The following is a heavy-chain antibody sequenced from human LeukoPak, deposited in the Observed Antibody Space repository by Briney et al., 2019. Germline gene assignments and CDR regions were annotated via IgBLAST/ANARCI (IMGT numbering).Heavy chain of an antibody. Sequence: PGASLRLSCVASGFTFSSYWMHWIRQAPGKGLVWVSRIKSDGSTNYADSVKGRFTISRDNAKNTVSLQMNSLRAEDTGVYFCARVPSEIGGYYPEYFRHWGQGTLVTVSS. V-gene: IGHV3-74*01. J-gene: IGHJ1*01. D-gene: IGHD3-22*01. CDR2: IKSDGST. CDR1: GFTFSSYW. CDR3: ARVPSEIGGYYPEYFRH.